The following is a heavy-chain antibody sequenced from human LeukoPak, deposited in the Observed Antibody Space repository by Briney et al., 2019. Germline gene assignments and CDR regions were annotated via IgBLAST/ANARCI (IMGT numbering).Heavy chain of an antibody. J-gene: IGHJ4*02. CDR2: INEHGTSQ. CDR1: GFTFTYHW. CDR3: SKHERRSFGS. Sequence: GGSLRLSCASSGFTFTYHWMSWVRQAPGKGLEWVANINEHGTSQFYGAAVQGRFTISRDNARHSVSLQMTSLRGEDTAIYFCSKHERRSFGSWGQGTLVTVSS. D-gene: IGHD1-1*01. V-gene: IGHV3-7*01.